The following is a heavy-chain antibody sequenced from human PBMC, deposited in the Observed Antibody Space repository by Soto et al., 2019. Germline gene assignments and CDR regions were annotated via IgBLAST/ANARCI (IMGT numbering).Heavy chain of an antibody. J-gene: IGHJ4*02. V-gene: IGHV3-11*01. CDR3: AGDYYGDCSLDY. Sequence: QVQLVESGGGLVKPGGSLRLSCVVSGFSFSDYYMSWIRQAPGKGLEWISYISNTGSTKYYADSVKGRFTISRDNAKNSLYLQMNSLRGEETAVYYCAGDYYGDCSLDYWGQGTLVTVSS. CDR1: GFSFSDYY. CDR2: ISNTGSTK. D-gene: IGHD4-17*01.